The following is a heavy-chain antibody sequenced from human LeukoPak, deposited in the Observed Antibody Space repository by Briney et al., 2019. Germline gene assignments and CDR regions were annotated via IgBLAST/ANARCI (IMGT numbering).Heavy chain of an antibody. CDR3: ARHYYGSGRIVD. J-gene: IGHJ4*02. V-gene: IGHV3-48*03. D-gene: IGHD3-10*01. CDR2: ISSSGSTI. CDR1: GFTFSSYE. Sequence: GGSLRLSCAASGFTFSSYEMNWVRQAPGKGLEWVSYISSSGSTIYYADSVKGRFTISRDNAKNSLYLQMNSLRAEDTAVYYCARHYYGSGRIVDWGQGTLVTVSS.